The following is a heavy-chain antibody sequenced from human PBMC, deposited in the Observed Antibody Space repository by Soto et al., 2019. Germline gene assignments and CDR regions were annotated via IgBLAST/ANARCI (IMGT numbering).Heavy chain of an antibody. J-gene: IGHJ5*02. CDR1: GFTFSSYA. D-gene: IGHD3-10*01. Sequence: GGSLRLSCAASGFTFSSYAMSWVRQAPGKGLEWVSAISGSGGSTYYADSVKGRFTISRDNSKNTLYLQMNSLRAEDTAVYYCAKQERLLWFGELYPNSFDPWGQGTLVTVSS. CDR3: AKQERLLWFGELYPNSFDP. V-gene: IGHV3-23*01. CDR2: ISGSGGST.